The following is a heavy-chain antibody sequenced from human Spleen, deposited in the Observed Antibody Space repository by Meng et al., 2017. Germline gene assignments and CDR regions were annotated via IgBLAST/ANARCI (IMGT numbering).Heavy chain of an antibody. V-gene: IGHV3-21*01. J-gene: IGHJ2*01. CDR2: ISSSSSYI. Sequence: GESLKISCEASGFTLRSCGMHWVRQAPGKGLEWVSSISSSSSYIYYADSVKGRFTISKDNAKNSLYLQMNSLRAEDTAVYYCARAYSGYVDLWYFDLWGRGTLVTVSS. CDR1: GFTLRSCG. D-gene: IGHD5-12*01. CDR3: ARAYSGYVDLWYFDL.